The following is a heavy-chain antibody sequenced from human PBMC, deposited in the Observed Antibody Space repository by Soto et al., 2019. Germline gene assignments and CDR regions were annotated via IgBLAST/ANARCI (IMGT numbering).Heavy chain of an antibody. J-gene: IGHJ4*02. V-gene: IGHV5-10-1*01. D-gene: IGHD3-9*01. CDR2: LDPSDSQT. CDR3: ARQIFDSDTGPNFQYYFDS. Sequence: PGESLKISCMGSGYSFAGYWSTWVRQKPGKGLEWMGRLDPSDSQTYYSPSFRGHVTISVTKSLTTVFLQWSSLMASDTAMYYCARQIFDSDTGPNFQYYFDSWGQGTPVTVSS. CDR1: GYSFAGYW.